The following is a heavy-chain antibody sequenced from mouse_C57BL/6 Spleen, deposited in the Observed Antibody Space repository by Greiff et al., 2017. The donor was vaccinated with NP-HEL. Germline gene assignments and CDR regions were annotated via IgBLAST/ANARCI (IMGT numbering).Heavy chain of an antibody. CDR3: ARASYYYGSSYDWYFDV. CDR1: GFTFSDYY. V-gene: IGHV5-16*01. Sequence: EVQLVESEGGLVQPGSSMKLSCTASGFTFSDYYMAWVRQVPEKGLEWVANINYDGSSTYYLDSLKSRFIISRDNAKNILYLQMSSLKSEDTATYYCARASYYYGSSYDWYFDVWGTGTTVTVSS. CDR2: INYDGSST. D-gene: IGHD1-1*01. J-gene: IGHJ1*03.